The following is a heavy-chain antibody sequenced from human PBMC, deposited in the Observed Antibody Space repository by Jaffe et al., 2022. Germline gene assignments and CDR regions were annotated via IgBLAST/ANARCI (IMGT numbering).Heavy chain of an antibody. CDR2: IKHDGSDR. V-gene: IGHV3-7*01. D-gene: IGHD6-6*01. J-gene: IGHJ5*02. CDR3: ARYSSSSGWIDP. CDR1: GFTFKSYW. Sequence: EVQLVESGGGLVQPGGSLRLSCAASGFTFKSYWMSWVRQAPGKGLESVANIKHDGSDRNYVDSVKGRFTISRDNAKNSVYLQMDSLRAEDTAIYYCARYSSSSGWIDPWGQGTLVTVSS.